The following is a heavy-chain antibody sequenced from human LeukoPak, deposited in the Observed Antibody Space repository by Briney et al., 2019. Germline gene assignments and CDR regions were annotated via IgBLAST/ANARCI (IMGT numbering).Heavy chain of an antibody. CDR1: GYTFTSYY. CDR2: INPSGGST. V-gene: IGHV1-46*03. J-gene: IGHJ4*02. Sequence: ASVKVSSKASGYTFTSYYMHWVRQAPGQGLEWMGIINPSGGSTSYAQKFQGRVTMTRDTSTSTVYMELSSLRSEDTAVYYCAPAKLGIFILDYWGQGTLVTVSS. D-gene: IGHD7-27*01. CDR3: APAKLGIFILDY.